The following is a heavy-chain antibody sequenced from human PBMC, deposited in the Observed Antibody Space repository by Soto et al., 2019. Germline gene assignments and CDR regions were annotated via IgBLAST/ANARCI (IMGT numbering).Heavy chain of an antibody. Sequence: AGGSLRLSCAASGFPFSSYSMSWVRQAPGKGLEWVSAISGSGGSTYYADSVKGRFTISRDNSKNTLYLQMNSLRAEDTAVYYCAKDLRITPYHDAFDIWGQGTMVTVSS. CDR1: GFPFSSYS. V-gene: IGHV3-23*01. D-gene: IGHD3-16*01. CDR2: ISGSGGST. CDR3: AKDLRITPYHDAFDI. J-gene: IGHJ3*02.